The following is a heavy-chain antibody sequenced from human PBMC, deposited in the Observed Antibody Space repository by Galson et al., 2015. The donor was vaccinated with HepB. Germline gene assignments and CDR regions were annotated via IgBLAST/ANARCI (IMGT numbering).Heavy chain of an antibody. J-gene: IGHJ3*02. V-gene: IGHV1-18*04. CDR3: ARGHRPGYYYDSSGYYPLDGAFDI. CDR2: ISAYNGNT. Sequence: SVKVSCKASGYTFTSYGISWVRQAPGQGLEWMGWISAYNGNTNYAQKLQGRVTMTTDTSTSTAYMELRSLRSDDTAVYYCARGHRPGYYYDSSGYYPLDGAFDIWGQGTMVTVSS. D-gene: IGHD3-22*01. CDR1: GYTFTSYG.